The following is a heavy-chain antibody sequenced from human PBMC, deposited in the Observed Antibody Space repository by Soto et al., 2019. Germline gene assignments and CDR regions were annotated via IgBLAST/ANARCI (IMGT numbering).Heavy chain of an antibody. J-gene: IGHJ6*02. CDR3: AKVRLVGGYNWNYDWGMDV. Sequence: ASLKVSCESSGYTFTSYYIHWVRQAPGQGLEWMGIINPSGGSTSYAQKFQGRVTMTRDNSKNTLYLQMNSLRAEDTAVYYCAKVRLVGGYNWNYDWGMDVWGQGTKVTVSS. V-gene: IGHV1-46*01. CDR2: INPSGGST. CDR1: GYTFTSYY. D-gene: IGHD1-7*01.